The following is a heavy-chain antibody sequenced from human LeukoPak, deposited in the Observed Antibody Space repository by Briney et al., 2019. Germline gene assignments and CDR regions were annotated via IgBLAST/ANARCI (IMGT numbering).Heavy chain of an antibody. CDR2: IYSSGST. J-gene: IGHJ6*03. CDR3: ARVFDSGSQAYFYYMDV. Sequence: SETLSLTCAVYGGSFSGYYWSWIRQSPEKGLEWIGYIYSSGSTNYNPSLKSRVTMSVDTSKNQLSLKVSSVTAADTAVYYCARVFDSGSQAYFYYMDVWGKGTTVIISS. D-gene: IGHD3-10*01. CDR1: GGSFSGYY. V-gene: IGHV4-59*01.